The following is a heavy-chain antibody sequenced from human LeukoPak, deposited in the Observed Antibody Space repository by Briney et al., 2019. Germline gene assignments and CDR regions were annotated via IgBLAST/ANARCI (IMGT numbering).Heavy chain of an antibody. V-gene: IGHV1-18*01. CDR1: GYTDNRFG. Sequence: ASVRVSCKTSGYTDNRFGIAWVRQAPGQGLEWIGWNSSDNGNTQYADKLQGRVSMTTDRSTNTAYMEVTSLRSDDTAVYFCANVAKGRYFFYYMDVWGKGTTVTVSS. CDR3: ANVAKGRYFFYYMDV. J-gene: IGHJ6*03. CDR2: NSSDNGNT.